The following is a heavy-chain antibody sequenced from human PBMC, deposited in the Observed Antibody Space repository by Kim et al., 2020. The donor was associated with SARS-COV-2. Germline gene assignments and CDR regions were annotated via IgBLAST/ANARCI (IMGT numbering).Heavy chain of an antibody. D-gene: IGHD3-10*01. J-gene: IGHJ4*02. V-gene: IGHV4-34*01. CDR1: GGSFSGYY. CDR2: INHSGST. Sequence: SETLSLTCAVYGGSFSGYYWSWIRQPPGKGLEWIGEINHSGSTNYNPSLKSRVTISVDTSKNQFSLKLSSVTAADTAVYYCARDWGIGVRGVTSRYWGQGTLVTVSS. CDR3: ARDWGIGVRGVTSRY.